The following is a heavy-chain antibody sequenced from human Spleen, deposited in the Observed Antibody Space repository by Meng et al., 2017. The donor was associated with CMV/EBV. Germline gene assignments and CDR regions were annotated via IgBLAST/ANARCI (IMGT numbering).Heavy chain of an antibody. CDR3: APGGVVDAFDI. CDR1: GFTLSDYY. Sequence: GESLKISCAASGFTLSDYYVSWIRQAPGKGLEWLSYISSSGNTIHYADSVKGRFIISRDTPKNSVYLQMNSLRAEDTAVYYCAPGGVVDAFDIWGQGTMVTVSS. V-gene: IGHV3-11*04. J-gene: IGHJ3*02. CDR2: ISSSGNTI. D-gene: IGHD3-16*01.